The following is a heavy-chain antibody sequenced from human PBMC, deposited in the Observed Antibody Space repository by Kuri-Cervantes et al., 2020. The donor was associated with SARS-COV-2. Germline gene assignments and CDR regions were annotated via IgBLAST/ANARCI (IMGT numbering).Heavy chain of an antibody. CDR1: EYTFTGYY. V-gene: IGHV1-2*02. CDR3: ARDSGDWNPDGFDI. J-gene: IGHJ3*02. CDR2: INPNSGGT. D-gene: IGHD1-1*01. Sequence: ASVKGCCKASEYTFTGYYMHWVRQAPGQGLEWMGWINPNSGGTNYAQKFQGRVTVTRDTSTSTAFMELSSLRSDDTAVYYCARDSGDWNPDGFDIWGQGTMVTVSS.